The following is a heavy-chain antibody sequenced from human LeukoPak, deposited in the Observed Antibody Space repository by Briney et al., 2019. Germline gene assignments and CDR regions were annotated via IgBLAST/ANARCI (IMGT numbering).Heavy chain of an antibody. J-gene: IGHJ4*02. CDR3: ARDLVITMVRGVSDY. CDR1: GLTFSSYA. Sequence: GGSLRLSCAASGLTFSSYAMHWVRQAPGKGLEWVAVISHDGSNKYYADSVKGRFTISRDNSKNTLHLQMNSLRAEDTAVYYCARDLVITMVRGVSDYWGQGTLVTVSS. D-gene: IGHD3-10*01. CDR2: ISHDGSNK. V-gene: IGHV3-30*04.